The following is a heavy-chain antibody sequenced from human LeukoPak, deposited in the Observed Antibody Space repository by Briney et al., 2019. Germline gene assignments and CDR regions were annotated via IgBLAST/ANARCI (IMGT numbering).Heavy chain of an antibody. D-gene: IGHD2-2*01. CDR3: AKWPYCSSTSCYAYFDY. CDR2: ISGSGGST. V-gene: IGHV3-23*01. CDR1: GFTFSSYA. J-gene: IGHJ4*02. Sequence: QPGGSLRLSCAASGFTFSSYAMSWVRQAPGKGLEWVSAISGSGGSTYYADSVKGRFTISRDNSKNTLYLQMNSLRAEDTAVYYCAKWPYCSSTSCYAYFDYWGQGTLVTVSS.